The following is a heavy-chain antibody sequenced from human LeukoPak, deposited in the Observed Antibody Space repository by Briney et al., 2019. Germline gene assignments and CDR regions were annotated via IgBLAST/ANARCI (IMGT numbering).Heavy chain of an antibody. D-gene: IGHD6-19*01. CDR3: AREYLTVAGVNYYYYYGMDV. J-gene: IGHJ6*02. CDR1: GGSISSSSYY. CDR2: IYYSGST. Sequence: PSETLSLTCTVSGGSISSSSYYWGWIRQPPGKGLEWIGSIYYSGSTYYNPSLKSRVTISVDTSKNQFSLKLSSVTAADTAVYYCAREYLTVAGVNYYYYYGMDVWGQGTTVTVSS. V-gene: IGHV4-39*07.